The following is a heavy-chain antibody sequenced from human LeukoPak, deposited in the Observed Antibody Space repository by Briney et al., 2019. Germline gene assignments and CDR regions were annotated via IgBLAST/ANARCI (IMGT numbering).Heavy chain of an antibody. D-gene: IGHD2-15*01. V-gene: IGHV3-20*04. Sequence: GGSLRLSCAASGFTFDDYVMSWVRQAPGKGLEWVSGINGHGGGIGYADSVKGRFTISRDNAKNSLYLQMNSLRAEDTAFYYCAREPGYCSGGSCYFPFDYWGQGTLVTVSS. CDR3: AREPGYCSGGSCYFPFDY. CDR2: INGHGGGI. J-gene: IGHJ4*02. CDR1: GFTFDDYV.